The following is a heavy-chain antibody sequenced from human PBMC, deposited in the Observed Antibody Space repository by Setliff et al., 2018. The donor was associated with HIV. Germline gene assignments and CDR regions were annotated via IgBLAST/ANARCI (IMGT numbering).Heavy chain of an antibody. CDR1: GDSITSNSYY. Sequence: SETLSLTCTVSGDSITSNSYYWGWIRQSPGKGLEWIGTMHHSGRTYYNPSLKSRVTMSVDTSKHQFSLNLNSVTAADTAVYFCATSEWELIDFDYWGQGTLVTVSS. J-gene: IGHJ4*02. CDR3: ATSEWELIDFDY. D-gene: IGHD1-26*01. CDR2: MHHSGRT. V-gene: IGHV4-39*01.